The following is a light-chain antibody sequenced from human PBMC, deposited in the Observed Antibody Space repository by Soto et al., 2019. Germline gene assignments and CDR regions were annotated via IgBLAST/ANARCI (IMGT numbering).Light chain of an antibody. CDR2: HAS. J-gene: IGKJ1*01. CDR3: QQYNSYS. Sequence: DIQMTQSPSTLPASVGDRVTITCRASQSISNWVAWYQQKPGTAPKVLIYHASNLQSGVPSRFSGSGSGTEFTLTISSLQPDDFATYYCQQYNSYSFGKGTKVEIK. CDR1: QSISNW. V-gene: IGKV1-5*01.